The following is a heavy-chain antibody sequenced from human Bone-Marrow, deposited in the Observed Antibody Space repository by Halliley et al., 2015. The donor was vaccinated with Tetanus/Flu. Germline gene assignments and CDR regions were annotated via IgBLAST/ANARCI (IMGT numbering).Heavy chain of an antibody. CDR3: AKSTVKTDSFDV. V-gene: IGHV5-51*03. D-gene: IGHD4-17*01. CDR2: IYLGDSDS. J-gene: IGHJ3*01. CDR1: GNIIVNYW. Sequence: QLVQSGAEVKKPGESLRISCTISGNIIVNYWIAWVRQMPGKGLEWMGIIYLGDSDSKYSPSFQGRVTISVAKSINTAYLQWASLKASDTAMYYCAKSTVKTDSFDVWGQGTMVTVSS.